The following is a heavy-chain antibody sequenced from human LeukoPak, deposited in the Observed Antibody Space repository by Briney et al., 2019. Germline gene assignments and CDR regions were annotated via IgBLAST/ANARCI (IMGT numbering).Heavy chain of an antibody. Sequence: SETLSLTCTVSGGSISSYYWSWIRQPPGKGLEWIGYIYTGGSTNYNPSLKSRVTISVDTSKNQFSLKLSSVTAADTAVYYCARQYSSSSDFDYWGQGTLVTVSS. J-gene: IGHJ4*02. CDR3: ARQYSSSSDFDY. CDR2: IYTGGST. CDR1: GGSISSYY. V-gene: IGHV4-4*09. D-gene: IGHD6-6*01.